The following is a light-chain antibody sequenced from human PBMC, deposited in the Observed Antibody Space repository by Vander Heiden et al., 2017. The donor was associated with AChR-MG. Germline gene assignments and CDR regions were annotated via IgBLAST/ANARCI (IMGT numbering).Light chain of an antibody. CDR1: KLGDKY. J-gene: IGLJ1*01. CDR3: QAWDGSTRV. V-gene: IGLV3-1*01. Sequence: YELTQPPSVSVSPGQTASITCSGDKLGDKYVCWYQQKAGQSPVLVIYQNKNRPSGIPERFSGSNSGNTATLTISGTQAMDEADYYCQAWDGSTRVLGSGTKVTVL. CDR2: QNK.